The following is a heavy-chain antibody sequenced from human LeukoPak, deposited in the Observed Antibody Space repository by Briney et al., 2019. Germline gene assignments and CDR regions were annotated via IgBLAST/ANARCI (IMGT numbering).Heavy chain of an antibody. Sequence: SETLSLTCTVSGGSISSYYWSWIRQPPGKGLEWIGYIYYSGSTYYNPSLKSRVTISVDTSKNQFSLKLSSVTAADTAVYYCARDHLGGSGWTPYYYYGMDVWGQGTTVTVSS. J-gene: IGHJ6*02. CDR2: IYYSGST. CDR3: ARDHLGGSGWTPYYYYGMDV. CDR1: GGSISSYY. V-gene: IGHV4-59*12. D-gene: IGHD6-19*01.